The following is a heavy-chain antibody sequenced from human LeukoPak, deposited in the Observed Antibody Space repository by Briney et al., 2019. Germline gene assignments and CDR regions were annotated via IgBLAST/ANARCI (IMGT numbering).Heavy chain of an antibody. J-gene: IGHJ5*02. CDR1: GYTLTELS. CDR2: FDPEDGET. Sequence: ASVKVSCAVSGYTLTELSMHWVRQAPGKGLEWMGGFDPEDGETIYAQKFQGRVTMTEDTSTDTAYMELSSLRSEDTAVYYCATNHRGSYYDWFDPWGQGTLVTVSS. V-gene: IGHV1-24*01. CDR3: ATNHRGSYYDWFDP. D-gene: IGHD1-26*01.